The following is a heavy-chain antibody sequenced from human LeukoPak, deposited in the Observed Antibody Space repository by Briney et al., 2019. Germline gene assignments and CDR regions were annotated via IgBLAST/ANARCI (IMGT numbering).Heavy chain of an antibody. D-gene: IGHD1/OR15-1a*01. Sequence: GGSLRLSCAASGFTFSSYAMSWVRQAPGKGLEWVSAISGSGGSTYYADSVKGRFTISRDNSKNTLCLQMNSLRAEDTAVYYCAKDPGGTRKYFDYWGQGTLVTVSS. CDR3: AKDPGGTRKYFDY. V-gene: IGHV3-23*01. J-gene: IGHJ4*02. CDR2: ISGSGGST. CDR1: GFTFSSYA.